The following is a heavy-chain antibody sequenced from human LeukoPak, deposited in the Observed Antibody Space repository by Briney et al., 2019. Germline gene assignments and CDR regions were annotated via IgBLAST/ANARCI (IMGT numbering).Heavy chain of an antibody. CDR2: MNIDGSEK. CDR3: ARDGIAAALYNWFDP. CDR1: GFTFSSFW. V-gene: IGHV3-7*01. Sequence: GGSLRLSCAASGFTFSSFWMGWVRQTPGKRLEWVANMNIDGSEKYYADSVKGRFSISRDNARNSVYLQMNSLRVDDTAVYYCARDGIAAALYNWFDPWGQGTLVTVSS. J-gene: IGHJ5*02. D-gene: IGHD6-13*01.